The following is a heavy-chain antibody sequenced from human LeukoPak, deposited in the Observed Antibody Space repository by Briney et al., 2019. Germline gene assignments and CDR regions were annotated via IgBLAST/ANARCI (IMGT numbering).Heavy chain of an antibody. CDR3: ARRGINYYYYYMDV. V-gene: IGHV1-8*01. Sequence: GASVKVSCKASGYTFTSYDINWVRQATGQGLEWMGWMNPNSGNTGYAQKFQGRVTMTRNTSISTAYMELSSLRSEDTAVYYCARRGINYYYYYMDVWGEGTTVTVSS. J-gene: IGHJ6*03. CDR2: MNPNSGNT. CDR1: GYTFTSYD. D-gene: IGHD3-10*01.